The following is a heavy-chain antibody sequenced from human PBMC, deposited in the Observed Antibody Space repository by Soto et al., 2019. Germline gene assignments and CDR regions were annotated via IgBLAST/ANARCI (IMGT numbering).Heavy chain of an antibody. Sequence: SQTLSLTWVISWDSVSSNRAAWNWIRQSPSRGLEWLGRTYYRSKWYNDYAISVRSRITINPDTSKNQFSLQLNSVTPEDTAVYYCARGIASNSGKWLDPFGQGTLVAFCS. CDR3: ARGIASNSGKWLDP. CDR1: WDSVSSNRAA. CDR2: TYYRSKWYN. J-gene: IGHJ5*02. D-gene: IGHD3-3*02. V-gene: IGHV6-1*01.